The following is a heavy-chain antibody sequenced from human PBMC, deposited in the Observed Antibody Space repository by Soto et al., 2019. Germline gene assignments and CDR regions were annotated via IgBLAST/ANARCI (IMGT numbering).Heavy chain of an antibody. CDR2: ISAYNGNT. V-gene: IGHV1-18*01. Sequence: ASVKVSCKASGYTFTSYGISWVRQAPGQGLEWMGWISAYNGNTNYAQKLQGRVTMTTDTSTSTAYMELRSLRSEDTAVYYCARSDYGDYGLGYYYYGMDVWGQGTTVTVSS. CDR3: ARSDYGDYGLGYYYYGMDV. J-gene: IGHJ6*02. D-gene: IGHD4-17*01. CDR1: GYTFTSYG.